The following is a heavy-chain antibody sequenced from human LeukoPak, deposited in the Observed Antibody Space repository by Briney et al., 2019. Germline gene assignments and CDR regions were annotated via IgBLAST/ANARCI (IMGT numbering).Heavy chain of an antibody. Sequence: SETLSLTCTVSGGSITSYYWSWIRQPPGKGLECIGYIFYSESANYNPSLKSRVTISVDTSKNQFSLKLTSVTAADTAVYYCARRGGSPLGAFDIWGQGTMVTVSS. CDR3: ARRGGSPLGAFDI. CDR2: IFYSESA. CDR1: GGSITSYY. D-gene: IGHD1-26*01. V-gene: IGHV4-59*01. J-gene: IGHJ3*02.